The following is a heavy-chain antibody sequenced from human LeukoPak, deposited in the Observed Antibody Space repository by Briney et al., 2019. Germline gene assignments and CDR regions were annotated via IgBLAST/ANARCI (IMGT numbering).Heavy chain of an antibody. Sequence: GGSLRLSCAASGFTFSSYAMSWVRQAPGKGLEWVSAISGSGDNIYYADSVKGRFTMSRDNSKNTLYLQMNSLRAEDAAVYYYAMLNSGSHSYNGMDVWGQGTTVTVSS. CDR3: AMLNSGSHSYNGMDV. CDR1: GFTFSSYA. V-gene: IGHV3-23*01. J-gene: IGHJ6*02. D-gene: IGHD1-26*01. CDR2: ISGSGDNI.